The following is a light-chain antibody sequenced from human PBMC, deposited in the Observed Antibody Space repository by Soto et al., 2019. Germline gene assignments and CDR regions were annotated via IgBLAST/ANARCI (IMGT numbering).Light chain of an antibody. CDR1: QGVSRW. Sequence: DILMTQSPSSVSASVGDRVTITCRASQGVSRWLAWYQQKPGKAPNLLIYAVSSLQSGVPSRFSGSGSGTDFTLTISSLQTEDAASYYCPHADGFPRTFGQGTKREIK. CDR3: PHADGFPRT. CDR2: AVS. J-gene: IGKJ2*01. V-gene: IGKV1D-12*01.